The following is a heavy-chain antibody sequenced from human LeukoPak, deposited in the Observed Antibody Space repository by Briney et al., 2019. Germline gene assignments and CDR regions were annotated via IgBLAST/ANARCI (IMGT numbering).Heavy chain of an antibody. V-gene: IGHV4-31*03. Sequence: SETLSLTCTVSGGSISSGGYYWSWIRQHPGKGLEWIGYIYYSGSTNYSPSLKSRVTISVDTSKNQFSLKLSSVTAADTAVYYCARGRSGGWYSSLYYYYYYGMDVWGQGTTVTVSS. J-gene: IGHJ6*02. CDR1: GGSISSGGYY. CDR3: ARGRSGGWYSSLYYYYYYGMDV. CDR2: IYYSGST. D-gene: IGHD6-19*01.